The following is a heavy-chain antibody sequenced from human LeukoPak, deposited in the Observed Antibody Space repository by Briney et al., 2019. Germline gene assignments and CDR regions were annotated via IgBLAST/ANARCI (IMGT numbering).Heavy chain of an antibody. V-gene: IGHV1-69*13. J-gene: IGHJ4*02. CDR2: IIPIFGTA. CDR3: ARDVGDGYNTNGDY. Sequence: ASVKVSCKASGGTFSSYAISWVRQAPGQGLEWMGGIIPIFGTANYAQKFQGRVTITADESTSTAYMELSSLRSEDTAVYYCARDVGDGYNTNGDYWGQGTLVTVSS. CDR1: GGTFSSYA. D-gene: IGHD5-24*01.